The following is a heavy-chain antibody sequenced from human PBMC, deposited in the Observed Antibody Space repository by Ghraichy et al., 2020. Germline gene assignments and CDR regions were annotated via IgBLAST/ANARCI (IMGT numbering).Heavy chain of an antibody. CDR3: ARATVRGVSEFDY. CDR2: MYYSGNT. Sequence: SETLSLTCTVSGGSVSSGSHYWSLIRQPPGKGLEWIAYMYYSGNTNYNPSLKSRVTISVDTSKNQFSLKLDSVTAADTAVYYCARATVRGVSEFDYWGQGTLVTVSS. CDR1: GGSVSSGSHY. V-gene: IGHV4-61*01. D-gene: IGHD3-10*01. J-gene: IGHJ4*02.